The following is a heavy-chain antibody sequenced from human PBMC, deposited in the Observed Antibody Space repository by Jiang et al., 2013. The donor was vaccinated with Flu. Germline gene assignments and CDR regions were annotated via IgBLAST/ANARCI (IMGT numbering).Heavy chain of an antibody. D-gene: IGHD3-22*01. J-gene: IGHJ4*02. V-gene: IGHV3-33*01. CDR1: GFTFRSSG. Sequence: QLVESGGGVVQPGRSLRLACAASGFTFRSSGMHWVRQAPGKGLEWVAVVWYDGSHEYYVDSVKGRFTVSRDNSKNTLYLQMNSLRVEDTAVYYCARERYYYDSGGYPLAGPCDFWGQGTLVTVSS. CDR3: ARERYYYDSGGYPLAGPCDF. CDR2: VWYDGSHE.